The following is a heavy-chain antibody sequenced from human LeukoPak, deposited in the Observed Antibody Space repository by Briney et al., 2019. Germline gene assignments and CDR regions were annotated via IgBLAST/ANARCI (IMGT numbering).Heavy chain of an antibody. D-gene: IGHD6-19*01. CDR1: GGSISSGDHY. Sequence: SQTLSLTCTVSGGSISSGDHYWSWIRQSPGKDLEWIANIYYSGSTYYNPSLKSRVTISIDKSKNQFSLKLSSVTAVDTAVYYCARGDSSGWYRDAFDIWGQGTMVTVSS. CDR2: IYYSGST. J-gene: IGHJ3*02. CDR3: ARGDSSGWYRDAFDI. V-gene: IGHV4-30-4*01.